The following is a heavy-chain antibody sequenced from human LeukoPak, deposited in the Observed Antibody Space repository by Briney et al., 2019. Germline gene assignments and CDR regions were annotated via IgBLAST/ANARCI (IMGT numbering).Heavy chain of an antibody. CDR1: GFTVSSDY. CDR3: ARAGGSTVSHSDY. Sequence: GGSLRLSCAASGFTVSSDYVSWVRQAPGKGLEWVSSISSSTSYIYYADSVKGRFTISKDNAKNSLYLQMNSLRAEDTAVYYCARAGGSTVSHSDYWGQGTLVTVSS. V-gene: IGHV3-21*01. J-gene: IGHJ4*02. CDR2: ISSSTSYI. D-gene: IGHD4-17*01.